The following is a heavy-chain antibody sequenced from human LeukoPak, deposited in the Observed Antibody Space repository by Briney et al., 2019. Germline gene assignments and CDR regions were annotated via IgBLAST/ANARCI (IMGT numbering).Heavy chain of an antibody. CDR1: AFTFRSYW. J-gene: IGHJ4*02. D-gene: IGHD5-18*01. V-gene: IGHV3-7*03. Sequence: GGSLRLSCAASAFTFRSYWMSWVRQAPGKGLEWVANIKQDGSEKYYVDSVKGRFTISRDNANNSLYLQMNNLRAEDTAVYYCARVRRDTAMAYYFDYWGQGTLVTVSS. CDR2: IKQDGSEK. CDR3: ARVRRDTAMAYYFDY.